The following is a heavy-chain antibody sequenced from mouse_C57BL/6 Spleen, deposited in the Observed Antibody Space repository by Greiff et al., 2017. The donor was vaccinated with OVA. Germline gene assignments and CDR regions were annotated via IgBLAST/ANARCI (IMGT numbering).Heavy chain of an antibody. Sequence: VQLQQPGAELVMPGASVKLSCKASGYTFTSYWMHWVKQRPGQGLEWIGEIDPSDSYTNYNQKFKGKSTLTVDKSSSTAYMQLSSLTSEDSAVYYCASYGYSFDYWGQGTTLTVSS. D-gene: IGHD2-2*01. CDR1: GYTFTSYW. J-gene: IGHJ2*01. CDR3: ASYGYSFDY. CDR2: IDPSDSYT. V-gene: IGHV1-69*01.